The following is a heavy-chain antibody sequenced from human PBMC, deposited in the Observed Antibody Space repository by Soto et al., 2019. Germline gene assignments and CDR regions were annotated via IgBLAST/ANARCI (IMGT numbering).Heavy chain of an antibody. CDR2: ISHSGRT. CDR1: GGSISSGTYY. V-gene: IGHV4-31*03. Sequence: QVQLQESGPGLVKPSQTLSLTCTVSGGSISSGTYYWTWVRQRPGEGLEWIGFISHSGRTYYTPSLNSRAAISVAASENQLSLRLSSVTAADTAVYFCARDSEYWTGGSCYGNFNFWGQGALGTVSS. D-gene: IGHD2-15*01. CDR3: ARDSEYWTGGSCYGNFNF. J-gene: IGHJ4*02.